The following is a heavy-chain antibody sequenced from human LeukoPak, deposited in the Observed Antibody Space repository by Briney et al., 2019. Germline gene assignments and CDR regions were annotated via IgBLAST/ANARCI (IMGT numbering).Heavy chain of an antibody. CDR2: IYYSGST. J-gene: IGHJ6*03. CDR3: AREHDFWSEDYYYYYMDV. V-gene: IGHV4-59*12. CDR1: GGSISSYY. D-gene: IGHD3-3*01. Sequence: SETLSLTCTVSGGSISSYYWSWIRQPPGKGLEWIGYIYYSGSTNYNPSLKSRVTMSVDTSKNQFSLKLSSVTAADTAVYYCAREHDFWSEDYYYYYMDVWGKGTTVTVSS.